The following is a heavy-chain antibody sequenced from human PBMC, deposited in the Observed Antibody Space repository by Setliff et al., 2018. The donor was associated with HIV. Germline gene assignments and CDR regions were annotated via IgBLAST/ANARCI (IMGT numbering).Heavy chain of an antibody. V-gene: IGHV3-21*01. CDR2: ISSSSRYI. J-gene: IGHJ1*01. Sequence: GGSLRLSCAASGFTFSSYSMNWVRQAPGKGLEWVSCISSSSRYIYYADSVKGRFTISRDNAKNSLYLQMSSLRAEDTAVYYCAREMAATAHPDDPYFQHWGQGTLVTVS. D-gene: IGHD6-13*01. CDR1: GFTFSSYS. CDR3: AREMAATAHPDDPYFQH.